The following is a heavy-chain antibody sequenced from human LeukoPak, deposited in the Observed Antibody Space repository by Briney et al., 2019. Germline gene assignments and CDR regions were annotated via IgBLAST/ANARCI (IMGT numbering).Heavy chain of an antibody. J-gene: IGHJ4*02. Sequence: TSETLSLTCTVSGGSISSSSYYWGWIRQPPGKGLEWIGSIYYSGSTYYNPSLKSRVTISVDTSKNQFSLKLSSVTAADTAVYYCARGLTFDYWGQGTLVTVSS. CDR3: ARGLTFDY. CDR1: GGSISSSSYY. CDR2: IYYSGST. V-gene: IGHV4-39*01.